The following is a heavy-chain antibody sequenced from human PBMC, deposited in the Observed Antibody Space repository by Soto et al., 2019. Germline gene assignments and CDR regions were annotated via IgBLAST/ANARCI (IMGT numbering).Heavy chain of an antibody. CDR1: GGTFSSYA. V-gene: IGHV1-69*13. Sequence: WASVKVSCKASGGTFSSYAISWVRQAPGQGLEWMGGIIPIFGTANYAQKFQGRVTITADESTSTAYMELSSLRSEDTAVYYCARDLEINCSSTSCYGYYYGMDVWGQGTXVTVSS. J-gene: IGHJ6*02. CDR2: IIPIFGTA. CDR3: ARDLEINCSSTSCYGYYYGMDV. D-gene: IGHD2-2*01.